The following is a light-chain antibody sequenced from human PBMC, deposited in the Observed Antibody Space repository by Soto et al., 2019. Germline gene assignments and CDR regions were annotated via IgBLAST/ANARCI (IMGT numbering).Light chain of an antibody. CDR2: DVS. Sequence: QSVLTQPRSVSGSPGQSVTISCTGTSSDVGGYNYVSWYQQHPGKAPKVMIYDVSKRPSGVPDRFSGSKSGNTASLTISGLQAEDEADYYCCSYANSYSLDVFGTGTKLTVL. CDR3: CSYANSYSLDV. V-gene: IGLV2-11*01. J-gene: IGLJ1*01. CDR1: SSDVGGYNY.